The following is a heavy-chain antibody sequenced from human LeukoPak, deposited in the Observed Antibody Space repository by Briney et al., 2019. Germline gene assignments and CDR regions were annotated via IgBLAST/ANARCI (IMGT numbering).Heavy chain of an antibody. CDR1: GFTFSSYG. Sequence: SGGSLRLSCAASGFTFSSYGMSWVRRAPGKGPEWVSGISGSGGNTYYADSVKGRCTISRDNSQNTLYLQMNTLRAEDTAVYYCAKVVSGYHFDYWGQGTLVTVSS. V-gene: IGHV3-23*01. D-gene: IGHD5-12*01. J-gene: IGHJ4*02. CDR3: AKVVSGYHFDY. CDR2: ISGSGGNT.